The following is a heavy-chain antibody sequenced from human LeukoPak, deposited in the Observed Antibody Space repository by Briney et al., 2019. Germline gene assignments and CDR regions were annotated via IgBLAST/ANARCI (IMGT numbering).Heavy chain of an antibody. CDR3: ARDNYDYVWGSYRYTWLDY. CDR2: INPSGGST. D-gene: IGHD3-16*02. CDR1: GYTFTSYY. V-gene: IGHV1-46*01. J-gene: IGHJ4*02. Sequence: GASVKVSCKASGYTFTSYYMHWVRQAPGQGLEWMGIINPSGGSTSYAQKFQGRVTMTRDMSTSTVYMELSSLRSEDTAVYYCARDNYDYVWGSYRYTWLDYWGQGTLVTVSS.